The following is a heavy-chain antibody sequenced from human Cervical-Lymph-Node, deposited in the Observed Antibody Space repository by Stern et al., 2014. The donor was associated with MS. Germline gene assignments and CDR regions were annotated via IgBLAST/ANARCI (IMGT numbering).Heavy chain of an antibody. D-gene: IGHD3-16*02. CDR3: ASIVGWRDF. CDR2: ITPSGSI. J-gene: IGHJ4*02. CDR1: GGSLRGNF. Sequence: QVQLQQWGAGLLKPSETLSLTCAVHGGSLRGNFWSWIRQPPGKGLEWIGDITPSGSINSNPSLKSRVTISVDTSKNQFSLKVTSVTAADTAVYYCASIVGWRDFWGQGTLVTVSS. V-gene: IGHV4-34*01.